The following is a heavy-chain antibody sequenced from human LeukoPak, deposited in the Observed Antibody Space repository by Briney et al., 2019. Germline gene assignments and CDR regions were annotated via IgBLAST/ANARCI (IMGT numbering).Heavy chain of an antibody. CDR2: INPNSGGT. CDR3: ARVEYCTKGVCINFDL. D-gene: IGHD2-8*01. CDR1: GYTFTGPY. Sequence: ASLKVSCKASGYTFTGPYIHWMRQGPGQGLEWMGGINPNSGGTKYAQKFQGRVTVTRDTSTSTAYMELSGLRADDTAAYYCARVEYCTKGVCINFDLWGQGTLVTVSS. V-gene: IGHV1-2*02. J-gene: IGHJ4*02.